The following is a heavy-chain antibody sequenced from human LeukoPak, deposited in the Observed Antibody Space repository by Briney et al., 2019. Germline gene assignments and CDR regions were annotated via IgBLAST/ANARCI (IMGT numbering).Heavy chain of an antibody. J-gene: IGHJ4*02. CDR1: GGSFSGYY. CDR3: ARNRLLDY. D-gene: IGHD3-3*01. CDR2: INHSGST. Sequence: PSETLSLTCAVYGGSFSGYYWSWIRQPPGKGLEWIGEINHSGSTNYNPSLKSRVTISVDTSKNQFSLKLSSVTAADTAVYYCARNRLLDYWGQGTLVTVSS. V-gene: IGHV4-34*01.